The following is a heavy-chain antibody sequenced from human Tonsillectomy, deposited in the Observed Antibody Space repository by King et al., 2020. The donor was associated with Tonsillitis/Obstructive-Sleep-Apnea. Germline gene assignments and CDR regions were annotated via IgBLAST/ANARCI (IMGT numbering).Heavy chain of an antibody. V-gene: IGHV1-18*04. D-gene: IGHD3-3*01. Sequence: QLVQSGPEVKKPGASVKVSCKASGYTFTSYGISWVRQAPGQGLEWMGWISGYNDNTNYAQKLQGRVTMTTDTATSTAYMELTSLRSDDTAVYYCARDVRYYDFWSGYYGEAFDIWGQGTMVTVSS. J-gene: IGHJ3*02. CDR3: ARDVRYYDFWSGYYGEAFDI. CDR1: GYTFTSYG. CDR2: ISGYNDNT.